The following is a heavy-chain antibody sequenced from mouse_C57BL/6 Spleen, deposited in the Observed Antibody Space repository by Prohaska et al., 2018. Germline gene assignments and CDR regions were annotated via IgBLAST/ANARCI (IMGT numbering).Heavy chain of an antibody. CDR2: INPNNGGT. Sequence: GKSLEWIGYINPNNGGTSYNQKFKGKATLTVNKSSSTAYMELRSLASEDSAVYYCARWYYGSSYAYYFDYWGQGTTLTVSS. D-gene: IGHD1-1*01. V-gene: IGHV1-22*01. CDR3: ARWYYGSSYAYYFDY. J-gene: IGHJ2*01.